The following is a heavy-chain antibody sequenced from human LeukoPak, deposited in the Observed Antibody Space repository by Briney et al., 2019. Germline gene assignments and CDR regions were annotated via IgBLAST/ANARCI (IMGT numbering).Heavy chain of an antibody. Sequence: GGSLRLSCAASGFTFSTYAMNWVRQPPGKGLEWVSPISGGGDTYYADSVKGRFTISRDNSKNTLYLQMSSLRAEDTAVYYCATYGDYGRNYHYYNMDVWGQGTTVTVSS. J-gene: IGHJ6*02. D-gene: IGHD4-17*01. CDR1: GFTFSTYA. V-gene: IGHV3-23*01. CDR2: ISGGGDT. CDR3: ATYGDYGRNYHYYNMDV.